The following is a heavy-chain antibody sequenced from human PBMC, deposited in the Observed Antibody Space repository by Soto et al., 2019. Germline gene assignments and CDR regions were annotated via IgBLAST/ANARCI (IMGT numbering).Heavy chain of an antibody. CDR3: ARVRPGSLRAGSGWVDS. J-gene: IGHJ4*02. CDR2: IIPIFGTA. D-gene: IGHD6-19*01. Sequence: QVQLVQSGAEVKKPGSSVKVSCKASGGTFSSYAISWVRQATGQGREWMGGIIPIFGTANYAQKFQGRVTITADDSTSTACMELRSLRSEATAVYYCARVRPGSLRAGSGWVDSWGQGTLVAVSS. CDR1: GGTFSSYA. V-gene: IGHV1-69*01.